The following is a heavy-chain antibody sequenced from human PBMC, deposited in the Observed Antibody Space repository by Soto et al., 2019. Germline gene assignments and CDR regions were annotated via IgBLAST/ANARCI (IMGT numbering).Heavy chain of an antibody. V-gene: IGHV3-9*01. J-gene: IGHJ3*02. D-gene: IGHD4-17*01. CDR3: AKDIVLATVTTGCAFDI. CDR2: ISWNSGSI. CDR1: GFTFDDYA. Sequence: ESGGGLVQPGRSLRLSCAASGFTFDDYAMHWVRQAPGKGLEWVSGISWNSGSIGYADSVKGRFTISRDNAKNSLYLQMNSLRAEDTALYYCAKDIVLATVTTGCAFDIWGQGTMVTVSS.